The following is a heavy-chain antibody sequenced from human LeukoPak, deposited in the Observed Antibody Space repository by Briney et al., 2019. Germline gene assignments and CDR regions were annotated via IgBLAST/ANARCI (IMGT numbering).Heavy chain of an antibody. J-gene: IGHJ5*02. D-gene: IGHD3-3*01. V-gene: IGHV4-59*01. CDR3: ARDNPTIYDFWSGRNWFDP. CDR1: GGSISSYY. Sequence: SETLSLTCTVSGGSISSYYWSWIRQPPGKGLEWIGYIYYSGSTDYNPSLKSRVTISVDTSKNQFSLKLSSVTAADTAVYYCARDNPTIYDFWSGRNWFDPWGQGTLVTVSS. CDR2: IYYSGST.